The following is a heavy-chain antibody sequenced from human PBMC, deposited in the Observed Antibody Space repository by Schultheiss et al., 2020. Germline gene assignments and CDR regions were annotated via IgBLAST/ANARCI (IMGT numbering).Heavy chain of an antibody. Sequence: SETLSLTCAVSGGSISSSYWWSWVRQPPGKGLEWIGEIYRSGSTNYNPSLKSRVTISVDKSKNQFSLRLSSMTAADTAVYYCARAASYGQSYFDDWGQGTLVRLSS. V-gene: IGHV4-4*02. D-gene: IGHD3-10*01. CDR2: IYRSGST. CDR1: GGSISSSYW. CDR3: ARAASYGQSYFDD. J-gene: IGHJ4*02.